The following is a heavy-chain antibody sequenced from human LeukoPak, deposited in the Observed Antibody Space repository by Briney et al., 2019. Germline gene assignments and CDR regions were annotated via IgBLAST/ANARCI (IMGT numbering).Heavy chain of an antibody. CDR3: AKAVPGIVVVVAAPFDY. CDR1: GFTFSSYS. CDR2: ISSSSSYI. Sequence: PGGSLRLSCAASGFTFSSYSMNWVRQAPGKGLEWVSSISSSSSYIYYADSVKGRFTISRDNAKNSLYLQMNSLRAEDTAVYYCAKAVPGIVVVVAAPFDYWGQGTLVTVSS. J-gene: IGHJ4*02. D-gene: IGHD2-15*01. V-gene: IGHV3-21*01.